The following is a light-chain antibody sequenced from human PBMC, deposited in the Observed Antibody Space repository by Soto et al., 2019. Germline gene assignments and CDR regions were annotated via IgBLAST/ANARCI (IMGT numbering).Light chain of an antibody. V-gene: IGKV1-9*01. Sequence: DIQLTQSPSSLSASVGDTVTITCRATRDINNFLAWYQERPGKAPKLLIYAASTLQSGVPSRFSGSGSGTDFTLTISSLQPEDFATYYCQQLHSYPLTFGGGTKVEIK. CDR2: AAS. J-gene: IGKJ4*01. CDR1: RDINNF. CDR3: QQLHSYPLT.